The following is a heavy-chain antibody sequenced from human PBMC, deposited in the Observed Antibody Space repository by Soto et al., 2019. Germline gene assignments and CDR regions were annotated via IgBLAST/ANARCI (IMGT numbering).Heavy chain of an antibody. CDR2: INAGNGNT. CDR1: GYTFTSYA. Sequence: QVQLVQSGAEVKKPGASVKVSCKASGYTFTSYAMHWVRQAPGQRLEWMGWINAGNGNTKYSQKFQGRVTITRDTSXXKXYXGLSSRRYEDTAVYYCARDLSPTYYYGSGSSNYFDYWGQGTLVTVSS. CDR3: ARDLSPTYYYGSGSSNYFDY. V-gene: IGHV1-3*01. D-gene: IGHD3-10*01. J-gene: IGHJ4*02.